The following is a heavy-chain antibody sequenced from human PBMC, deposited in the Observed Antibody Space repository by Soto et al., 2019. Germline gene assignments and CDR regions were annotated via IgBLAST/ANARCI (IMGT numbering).Heavy chain of an antibody. J-gene: IGHJ4*02. D-gene: IGHD6-13*01. Sequence: QVQLVQSGAEVKKPGASVKVSCKASGYTFTSYDINWVRQATGQGLEWMGWMNPNSGNTGYAQKFQGRVTMTRNTSIRPAYMELSILRSEDTAVYYCAREHSSSWRFDYWGQGTLVTVSS. V-gene: IGHV1-8*01. CDR3: AREHSSSWRFDY. CDR1: GYTFTSYD. CDR2: MNPNSGNT.